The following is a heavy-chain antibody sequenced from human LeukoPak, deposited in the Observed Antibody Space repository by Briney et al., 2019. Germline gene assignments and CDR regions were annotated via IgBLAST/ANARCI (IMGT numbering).Heavy chain of an antibody. Sequence: GGSLRLSCAASGFTFSSYAMHWVRQAPGKGLEWEAVISYDGSNKYYADSVKGRFSISRDNSKTTLYLQMNSLRAEDTAVYYCARDLQDIVVVPAAPYYYYGMDVWGQGTTVTVSS. CDR3: ARDLQDIVVVPAAPYYYYGMDV. V-gene: IGHV3-30-3*01. D-gene: IGHD2-2*01. CDR1: GFTFSSYA. J-gene: IGHJ6*02. CDR2: ISYDGSNK.